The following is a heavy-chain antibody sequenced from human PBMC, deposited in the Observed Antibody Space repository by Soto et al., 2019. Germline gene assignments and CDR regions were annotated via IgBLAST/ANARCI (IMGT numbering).Heavy chain of an antibody. V-gene: IGHV3-23*01. CDR3: AKAPSQGGGGY. Sequence: EVQLLESGGGLVQPGGSLRLSCAASGFTFSSYAMSWVRQAPGKGLEWVSAISGSGGSTYSAESLKGRLTISRDNSKNTLYLQMDSLRAEDTAVYYCAKAPSQGGGGYWGQGTLVTVSS. D-gene: IGHD2-15*01. CDR1: GFTFSSYA. J-gene: IGHJ4*02. CDR2: ISGSGGST.